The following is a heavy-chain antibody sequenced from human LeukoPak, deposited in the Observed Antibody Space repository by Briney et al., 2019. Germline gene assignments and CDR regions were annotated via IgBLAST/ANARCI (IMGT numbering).Heavy chain of an antibody. D-gene: IGHD2/OR15-2a*01. CDR2: ISGSGGST. CDR1: GFTFSSYG. V-gene: IGHV3-23*01. Sequence: GGTLRLSCAASGFTFSSYGMSWVRQAPGKGLEWVSVISGSGGSTYYADSVKGRFTISRDNSKNTLYLQMNSLRAEDTAVYYCAKRTDSDYGDCWGQGTLVTVSS. CDR3: AKRTDSDYGDC. J-gene: IGHJ4*02.